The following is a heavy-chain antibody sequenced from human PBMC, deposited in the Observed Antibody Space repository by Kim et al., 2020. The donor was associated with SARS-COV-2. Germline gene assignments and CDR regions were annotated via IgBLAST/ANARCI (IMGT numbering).Heavy chain of an antibody. CDR3: ASGYSYGQYYYYYYYMDV. D-gene: IGHD5-18*01. Sequence: SVKVSCKASGGTFSSYAISWVRQAPGQGLEWMGRIIPILGIANYAQKFQGRVTITADKSTSTAYMELSSLRSEDTAVYYCASGYSYGQYYYYYYYMDVW. CDR1: GGTFSSYA. J-gene: IGHJ6*03. V-gene: IGHV1-69*04. CDR2: IIPILGIA.